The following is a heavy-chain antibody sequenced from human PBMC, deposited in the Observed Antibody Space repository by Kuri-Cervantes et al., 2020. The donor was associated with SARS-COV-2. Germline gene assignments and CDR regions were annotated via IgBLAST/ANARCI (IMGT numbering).Heavy chain of an antibody. J-gene: IGHJ6*02. V-gene: IGHV3-30*02. CDR3: ARFLGGVIEYYYYGMDV. CDR2: IRYDGNNI. D-gene: IGHD3-10*01. Sequence: GESLKISCAASGFTFSTSGMRWVRQAPGKGLEWVAFIRYDGNNISYADSVKGRFTISRDNSKNSLYLQMNSLRAEDTAVYYCARFLGGVIEYYYYGMDVWGQGTTVTVSS. CDR1: GFTFSTSG.